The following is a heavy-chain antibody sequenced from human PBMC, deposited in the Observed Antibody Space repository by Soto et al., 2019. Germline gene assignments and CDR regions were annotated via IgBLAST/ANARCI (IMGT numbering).Heavy chain of an antibody. CDR3: ARDLRSGPDF. J-gene: IGHJ4*02. CDR1: GCTVSSNY. V-gene: IGHV3-53*01. Sequence: GVSLSLSCAASGCTVSSNYMSWVRQAPGKGLEWVSVIYSGGSTYYADSVKGRFTISRDNSKNTLYLQMNSLRAEDTAVYYCARDLRSGPDFWGQGTLVTSPQ. D-gene: IGHD3-10*01. CDR2: IYSGGST.